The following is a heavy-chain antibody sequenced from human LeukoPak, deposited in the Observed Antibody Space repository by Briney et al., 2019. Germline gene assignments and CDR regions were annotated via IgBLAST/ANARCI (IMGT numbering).Heavy chain of an antibody. V-gene: IGHV1-18*01. CDR3: ASTRYYYDSSGYDY. D-gene: IGHD3-22*01. Sequence: ASVKVSCKASGYTFTSYGISWVRQAPGQGVEGVGWISAYNGNTNYAQKLQGRVTMTTDTSTSTAYMELRSLRSDDTAVYYCASTRYYYDSSGYDYWGQGTLVTVSS. CDR2: ISAYNGNT. CDR1: GYTFTSYG. J-gene: IGHJ4*02.